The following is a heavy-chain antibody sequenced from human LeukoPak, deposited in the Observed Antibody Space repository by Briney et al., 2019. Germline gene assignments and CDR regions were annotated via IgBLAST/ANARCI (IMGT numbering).Heavy chain of an antibody. CDR3: ATDPRTTVFGTFRYYYMDV. CDR1: GYTFTGYY. V-gene: IGHV1-2*02. CDR2: INPDSGYT. J-gene: IGHJ6*03. D-gene: IGHD3-3*01. Sequence: ASVKVSCKASGYTFTGYYMHWVRQAPGQGLEWMGWINPDSGYTNYAQKFQGRVTMTRDTSINTAYMELSRLTSDDTAVYYCATDPRTTVFGTFRYYYMDVWGEGTTVAVSS.